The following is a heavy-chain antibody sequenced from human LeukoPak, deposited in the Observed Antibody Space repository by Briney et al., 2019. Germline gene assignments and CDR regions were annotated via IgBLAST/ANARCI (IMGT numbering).Heavy chain of an antibody. D-gene: IGHD3-22*01. V-gene: IGHV1-18*01. CDR2: IGAYNGNT. CDR3: ARVEPRDYYDSSGPDY. J-gene: IGHJ4*02. Sequence: GASVKVSCKASGYTFTSYAIHWVRQAPGQGLEWMGWIGAYNGNTNYAQKLQGRVTMTTDTSTSTAYMELRSLRSDDTAVYYCARVEPRDYYDSSGPDYWGQGTLVTVSP. CDR1: GYTFTSYA.